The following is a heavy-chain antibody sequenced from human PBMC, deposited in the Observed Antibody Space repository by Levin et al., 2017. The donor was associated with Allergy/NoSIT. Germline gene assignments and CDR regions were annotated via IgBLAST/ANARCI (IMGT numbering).Heavy chain of an antibody. Sequence: ASVKVSCKVSGYTLAEFSMHWVRQVPGRGLEWMGGFDPADGETIYAQEFQDRVTMTEDTSTETAYMELNSLRSEDTAVYYCARGSISGHWFDHWGQGTLVTVSS. V-gene: IGHV1-24*01. D-gene: IGHD2/OR15-2a*01. J-gene: IGHJ5*02. CDR3: ARGSISGHWFDH. CDR2: FDPADGET. CDR1: GYTLAEFS.